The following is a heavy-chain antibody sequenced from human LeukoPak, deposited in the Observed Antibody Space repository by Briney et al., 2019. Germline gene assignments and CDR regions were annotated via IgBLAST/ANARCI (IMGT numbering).Heavy chain of an antibody. V-gene: IGHV4-34*01. CDR2: INHSGST. Sequence: SETLSLTCAVYGGSFSGYYWSWIRQPPGKGLEWIGEINHSGSTNYNPSLKSRVTISVDTSKNQFSLKLSSVTAADTAVYYCARETYDYVWGSYRRIPSPFDYWGQGTLVTVSS. D-gene: IGHD3-16*02. J-gene: IGHJ4*02. CDR1: GGSFSGYY. CDR3: ARETYDYVWGSYRRIPSPFDY.